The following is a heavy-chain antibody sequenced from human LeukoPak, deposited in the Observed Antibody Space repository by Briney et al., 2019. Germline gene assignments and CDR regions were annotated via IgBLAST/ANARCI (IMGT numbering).Heavy chain of an antibody. D-gene: IGHD6-19*01. Sequence: GGSLRLSCAASGFTFSDYYMSWIRQAPGRGLEWVSYISSSGSTIYYADSVKGRFTISRDNTQNSLYLQMNSLRAEDTAVYYCAKGGAARLWAVAESYWGQGTLVTVSS. V-gene: IGHV3-11*01. CDR2: ISSSGSTI. CDR1: GFTFSDYY. CDR3: AKGGAARLWAVAESY. J-gene: IGHJ4*02.